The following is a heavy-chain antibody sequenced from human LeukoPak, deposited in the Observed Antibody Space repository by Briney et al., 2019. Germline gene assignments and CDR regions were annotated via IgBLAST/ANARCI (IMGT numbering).Heavy chain of an antibody. Sequence: ASVKVSCKASGYTFTSYYMHWVRQAPGQGLEWMGGIIPIFGTANYAQKFQGRVTITTDESTSTAYMELSSLRSEDTAVYYCATDLWFGPFPGGWGQGTLVTVSS. CDR2: IIPIFGTA. CDR1: GYTFTSYY. CDR3: ATDLWFGPFPGG. D-gene: IGHD3-10*01. V-gene: IGHV1-69*05. J-gene: IGHJ4*02.